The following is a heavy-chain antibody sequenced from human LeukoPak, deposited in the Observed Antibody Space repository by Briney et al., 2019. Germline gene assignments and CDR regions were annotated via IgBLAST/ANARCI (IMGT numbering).Heavy chain of an antibody. J-gene: IGHJ4*02. V-gene: IGHV4-39*01. CDR3: ARDWANCGGDCSPFDY. D-gene: IGHD2-21*02. CDR1: GGSISSSSHS. CDR2: IYYSGST. Sequence: SETLSLTCTVSGGSISSSSHSWGWIRQPPGKGLEWIGSIYYSGSTYYNPSLKNRVTISVDTSKNQFSLKLSSVTAADTAVYYCARDWANCGGDCSPFDYWGQGTLVTVSS.